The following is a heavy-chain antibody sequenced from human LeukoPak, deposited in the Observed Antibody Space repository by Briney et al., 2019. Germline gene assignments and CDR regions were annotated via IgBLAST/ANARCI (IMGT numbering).Heavy chain of an antibody. Sequence: GGSLRLSCAASGFSFNSYWMTWVRQAPGRGLEWVANIDPAGTDTYYVDPVEGRFIISRGNAKNLVYLQMNTLRAEDTAVYSCGRFGYVAGIDLWGQGTLVTVSS. CDR2: IDPAGTDT. D-gene: IGHD6-19*01. V-gene: IGHV3-7*01. J-gene: IGHJ4*02. CDR3: GRFGYVAGIDL. CDR1: GFSFNSYW.